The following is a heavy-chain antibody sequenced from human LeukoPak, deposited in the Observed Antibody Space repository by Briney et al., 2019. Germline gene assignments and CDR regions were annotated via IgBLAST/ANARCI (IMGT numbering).Heavy chain of an antibody. J-gene: IGHJ6*02. CDR1: GFSLSNYW. V-gene: IGHV3-7*01. CDR2: INQDGSDK. Sequence: GGSLRLSCAASGFSLSNYWMSWVRQAPGKGLEWVANINQDGSDKYYVDSVMGRFTISKDNAKNSVYLQMNSLRPEDTAIYYCAWYGVTHGLDIWGQGTTVTVSS. CDR3: AWYGVTHGLDI. D-gene: IGHD3-10*01.